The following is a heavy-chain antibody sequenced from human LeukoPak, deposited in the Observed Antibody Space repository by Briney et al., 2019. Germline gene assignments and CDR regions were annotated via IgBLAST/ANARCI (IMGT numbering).Heavy chain of an antibody. Sequence: GGSLRLSCAASGFTFSSYSMNWVRQAPGKGLEWVSSISSSSSYIYYADSVKGRFTISRDNAKNSLYLQMNSLRAEDTAVYYCPRGRIAAAATLFYWGQGTLVTVSS. V-gene: IGHV3-21*01. CDR2: ISSSSSYI. CDR1: GFTFSSYS. CDR3: PRGRIAAAATLFY. D-gene: IGHD6-13*01. J-gene: IGHJ4*02.